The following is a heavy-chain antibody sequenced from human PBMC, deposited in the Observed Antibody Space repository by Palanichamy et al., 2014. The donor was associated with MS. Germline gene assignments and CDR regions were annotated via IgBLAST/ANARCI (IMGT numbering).Heavy chain of an antibody. CDR3: ARAPKGHYDFWSGYYNTPPRDYGMDV. CDR1: GYTFIDYG. J-gene: IGHJ6*02. Sequence: QVQLEQSGAEVKKPGASVKVSCKASGYTFIDYGISWVRQAPGQGLEWVGWIGTYNGNTNYAQSLQGRVTVTSVTSTSTAYMELRSLRSDDTAVYYCARAPKGHYDFWSGYYNTPPRDYGMDVWGQGTTVTVSS. CDR2: IGTYNGNT. D-gene: IGHD3-3*01. V-gene: IGHV1-18*01.